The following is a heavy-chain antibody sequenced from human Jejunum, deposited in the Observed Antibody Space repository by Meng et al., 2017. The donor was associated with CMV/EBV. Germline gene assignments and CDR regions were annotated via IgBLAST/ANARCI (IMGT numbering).Heavy chain of an antibody. V-gene: IGHV1-3*01. D-gene: IGHD2-2*01. Sequence: QGPIFESGAEVKKPGASVTVSGKASGYSSTTYAMHWVRQAPGQRLEWMGWINAGNGNKKYSEKFQSRVNITRDTAASTAYMELSSLRSEDTAVYYCARTGCSSSSCYDYWGQGTLVTVSS. CDR1: GYSSTTYA. CDR3: ARTGCSSSSCYDY. J-gene: IGHJ4*02. CDR2: INAGNGNK.